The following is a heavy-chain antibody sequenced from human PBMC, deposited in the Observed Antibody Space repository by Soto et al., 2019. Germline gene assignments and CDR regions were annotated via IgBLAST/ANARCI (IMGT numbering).Heavy chain of an antibody. V-gene: IGHV3-30-3*01. Sequence: QVQLVESGGGVVQPGRSLRLSCAASGFTFSSYAMHWVRQAPGKGLEWVAVISYDGSNKYYADSVKGRFTISRDNSKNTLYLQMNSLRAEDTAVYYCASYPDPYYYDSSGMDYWGQGTLVTVSS. CDR1: GFTFSSYA. J-gene: IGHJ4*02. D-gene: IGHD3-22*01. CDR3: ASYPDPYYYDSSGMDY. CDR2: ISYDGSNK.